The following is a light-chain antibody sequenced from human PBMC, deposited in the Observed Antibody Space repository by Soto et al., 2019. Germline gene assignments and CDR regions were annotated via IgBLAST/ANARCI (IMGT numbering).Light chain of an antibody. J-gene: IGKJ2*01. CDR1: QSVGSN. CDR3: QQYNNWPPYT. Sequence: EIVMTQSPATLSVSPGERATLSCRASQSVGSNLAWYQQKPGQAPRLLIYGSSTTATGIPARFSGSGSETEFTLTNSSLQSEDFAVYFCQQYNNWPPYTFGQGTKLEIK. V-gene: IGKV3-15*01. CDR2: GSS.